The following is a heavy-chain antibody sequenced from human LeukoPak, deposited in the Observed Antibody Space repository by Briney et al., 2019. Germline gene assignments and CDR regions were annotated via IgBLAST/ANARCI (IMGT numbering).Heavy chain of an antibody. CDR1: GFTFSSYS. CDR3: AREEFELELHP. CDR2: ISSSSYI. V-gene: IGHV3-21*01. D-gene: IGHD1-7*01. J-gene: IGHJ5*02. Sequence: PGGSLRLSCAASGFTFSSYSMNWVRQAPGKGLEWVSSISSSSYIYYADSVKGRFTISRDNAKNSLYLQMNSLRAEDTAVYYCAREEFELELHPWGQGTLVTVSS.